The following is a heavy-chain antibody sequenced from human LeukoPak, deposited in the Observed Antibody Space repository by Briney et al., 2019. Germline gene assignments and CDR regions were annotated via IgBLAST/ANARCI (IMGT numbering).Heavy chain of an antibody. Sequence: PGGSLRLSCAASGFTFSSYGMHWVRQAPGKGLEWVAFIRYDGSNKYYADSVKGRFTISRDNSKNTLYLQMNGLRAEDTAVYYCAKRLSDYYYGSGAFDYWGQGTLVTVSS. J-gene: IGHJ4*02. V-gene: IGHV3-30*02. D-gene: IGHD3-10*01. CDR3: AKRLSDYYYGSGAFDY. CDR2: IRYDGSNK. CDR1: GFTFSSYG.